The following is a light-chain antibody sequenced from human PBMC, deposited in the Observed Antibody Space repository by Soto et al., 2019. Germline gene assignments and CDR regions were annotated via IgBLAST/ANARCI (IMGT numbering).Light chain of an antibody. J-gene: IGLJ3*02. CDR1: SSDVGGYNY. CDR3: CSYAGTYTRV. Sequence: QSALTQPRSVSGSPGQSVTISCTGTSSDVGGYNYVSWYQQHPGKAPKLMIYDVSERPSGVPDRFSGSKSGNTASLTISGLQADDDADYYCCSYAGTYTRVFGGGTQLTVL. CDR2: DVS. V-gene: IGLV2-11*01.